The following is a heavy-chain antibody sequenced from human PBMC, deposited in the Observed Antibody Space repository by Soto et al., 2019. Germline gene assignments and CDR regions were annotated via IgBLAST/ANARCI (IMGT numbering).Heavy chain of an antibody. CDR1: GYTFTSYD. V-gene: IGHV1-8*01. D-gene: IGHD3-3*01. J-gene: IGHJ6*02. CDR2: MNPNSGNT. CDR3: ARRYYDFWSGYYDYYYYGMDV. Sequence: GASVKVSCKASGYTFTSYDINWVRQATGQGLEWMGWMNPNSGNTGYAQKFQGRVTMTRNTPISTAYMELSSLRSEDTAVYYCARRYYDFWSGYYDYYYYGMDVWGQGTTVTVSS.